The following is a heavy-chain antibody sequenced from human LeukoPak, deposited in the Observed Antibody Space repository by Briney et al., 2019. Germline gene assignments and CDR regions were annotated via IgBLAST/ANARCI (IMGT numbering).Heavy chain of an antibody. J-gene: IGHJ4*02. V-gene: IGHV3-30*18. Sequence: GGSLRLSCAASGFIFSTYDMHWVRQAPGKGLEWVAVISYDRSNKYYADSVKGRFTISRDNSKNTLYLEMSSLRAEDTAVYYCAKSGYNYDSNAYPFIDYWGQGTLVTVSS. CDR3: AKSGYNYDSNAYPFIDY. CDR2: ISYDRSNK. D-gene: IGHD3-22*01. CDR1: GFIFSTYD.